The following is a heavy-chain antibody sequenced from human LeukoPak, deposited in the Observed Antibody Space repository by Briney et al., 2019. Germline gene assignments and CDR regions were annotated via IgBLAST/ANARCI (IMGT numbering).Heavy chain of an antibody. Sequence: PSETLSLTCSVYGGSFSGYYLSWIRQPPGKGLEWIGEINHSGSTNYDPSLKSRVTISVDTSKNQFSLKLSSVTAADTAVYYCARDRIAAAGRSYYYYGMDVWGQGATVTVSS. CDR3: ARDRIAAAGRSYYYYGMDV. J-gene: IGHJ6*02. D-gene: IGHD6-13*01. CDR2: INHSGST. CDR1: GGSFSGYY. V-gene: IGHV4-34*01.